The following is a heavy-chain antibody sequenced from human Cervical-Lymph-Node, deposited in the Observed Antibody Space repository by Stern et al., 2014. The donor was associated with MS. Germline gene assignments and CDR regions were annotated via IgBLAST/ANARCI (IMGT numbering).Heavy chain of an antibody. J-gene: IGHJ4*02. CDR2: IHNGGAN. V-gene: IGHV3-53*01. Sequence: EMQLVESGGGLIQPGGSLRLSCAASGFTVSSSYMSWVRQAPGKGLEWVSAIHNGGANYYADSVKGRFTISRDNSKNTLYFQMSSLRAEDTAVYYCARVGRGYISGYSFDYWAQGTLVTVSS. CDR1: GFTVSSSY. CDR3: ARVGRGYISGYSFDY. D-gene: IGHD5-18*01.